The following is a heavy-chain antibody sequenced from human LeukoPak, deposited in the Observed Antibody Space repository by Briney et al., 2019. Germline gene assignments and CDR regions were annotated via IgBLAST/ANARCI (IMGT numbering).Heavy chain of an antibody. D-gene: IGHD6-6*01. V-gene: IGHV1-2*02. J-gene: IGHJ5*02. Sequence: GASVKVSCKASGYTFTSYAMNWVRQAPGQGLEWMGWINPNSGGTNYAQKFQGRVTMTRDTSISTAYMELSRLRSDDTAVYYCARGSITDNWFDPWGQGTLVTVSS. CDR3: ARGSITDNWFDP. CDR2: INPNSGGT. CDR1: GYTFTSYA.